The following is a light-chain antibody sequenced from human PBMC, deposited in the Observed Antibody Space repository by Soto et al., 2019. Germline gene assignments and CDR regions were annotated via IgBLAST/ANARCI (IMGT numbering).Light chain of an antibody. Sequence: DIQMTQSPSTLSASVGDRVTITCRASQSLGTWLAWYQHKPGKAPKLLIYKASSLQSGVPSRFRGGGSGTEFTLTISSLQPDDFASYYCLQYKTYLPGFGGGTKVEIK. J-gene: IGKJ4*01. CDR1: QSLGTW. CDR3: LQYKTYLPG. CDR2: KAS. V-gene: IGKV1-5*03.